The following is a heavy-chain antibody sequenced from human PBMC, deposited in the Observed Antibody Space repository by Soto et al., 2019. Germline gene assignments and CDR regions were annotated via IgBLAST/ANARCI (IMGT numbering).Heavy chain of an antibody. Sequence: QVQLVQSGAEVKKPGASVKVSCKASGYTFTSYDINWVRQATGQGLEWMGWMNPNSGNTGYAQKFQGRVTMTSNTSISTAYMELSSLRSEDTAVYYCASADIVVVPAAPSMDVWGKGTTVTVSA. V-gene: IGHV1-8*01. CDR2: MNPNSGNT. CDR3: ASADIVVVPAAPSMDV. J-gene: IGHJ6*04. D-gene: IGHD2-2*01. CDR1: GYTFTSYD.